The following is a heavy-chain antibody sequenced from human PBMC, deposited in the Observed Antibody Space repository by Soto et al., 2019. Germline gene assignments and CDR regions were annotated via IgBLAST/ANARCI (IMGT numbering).Heavy chain of an antibody. CDR2: ISPVFRTT. V-gene: IGHV1-69*01. CDR1: GDSFGSYA. J-gene: IGHJ5*02. Sequence: QMQLVQPGPEVKKPGSSVKVSCKASGDSFGSYAVSWVRQAPGQALEWRGAISPVFRTTNYTQKFQGRVTIAADDSTTTAYMELSSLRSDDAAVYYCAREPFGRFDPWGQGTLVTVSS. CDR3: AREPFGRFDP. D-gene: IGHD3-10*01.